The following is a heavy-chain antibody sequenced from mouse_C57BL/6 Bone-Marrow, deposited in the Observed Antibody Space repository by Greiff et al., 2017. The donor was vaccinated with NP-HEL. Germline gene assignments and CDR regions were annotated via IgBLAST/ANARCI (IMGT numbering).Heavy chain of an antibody. CDR2: ISSGSSTI. V-gene: IGHV5-17*01. CDR1: GFTFSDYG. CDR3: ARRYRGLYYYAMDY. J-gene: IGHJ4*01. Sequence: DVMLVESGGGLVKPGGSLKLSCAASGFTFSDYGMHWVRQAPEKGLEWVAYISSGSSTIYYADTVKGRFTISRDNANNTLFLQMTSLRSEDPAMYYCARRYRGLYYYAMDYWGQGTSVTVSS. D-gene: IGHD2-12*01.